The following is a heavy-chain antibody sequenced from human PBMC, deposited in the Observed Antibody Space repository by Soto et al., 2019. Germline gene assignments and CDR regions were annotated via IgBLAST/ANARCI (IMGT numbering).Heavy chain of an antibody. D-gene: IGHD3-22*01. Sequence: PSETLSLTCTVSGGSISSGGYYWSWIRQHPGKGLEWIGYIYYSGSTYYNPSLKSRVTISVDTSKNQFSLKLSSVTAADTAVYYCARVGNYYDSSGYYLSFDYWGQGALVTVSS. CDR3: ARVGNYYDSSGYYLSFDY. J-gene: IGHJ4*02. CDR2: IYYSGST. V-gene: IGHV4-31*03. CDR1: GGSISSGGYY.